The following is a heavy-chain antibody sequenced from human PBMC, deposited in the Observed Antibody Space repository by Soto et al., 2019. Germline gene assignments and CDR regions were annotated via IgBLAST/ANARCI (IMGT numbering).Heavy chain of an antibody. Sequence: SETLSLTCTVSGGSISSSSYYWGWIRQPPGKGLEWIGSIYYSGSTYYNPSLKSRVTISVDTSKNQFSLKLSSVTAADTAVYYCARDGIGSYYYYYGMVVWGQGTTVT. CDR2: IYYSGST. CDR3: ARDGIGSYYYYYGMVV. V-gene: IGHV4-39*07. J-gene: IGHJ6*02. D-gene: IGHD1-26*01. CDR1: GGSISSSSYY.